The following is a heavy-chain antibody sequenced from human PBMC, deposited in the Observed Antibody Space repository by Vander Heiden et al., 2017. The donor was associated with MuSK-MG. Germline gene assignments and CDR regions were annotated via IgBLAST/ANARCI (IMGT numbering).Heavy chain of an antibody. CDR2: TDYSGST. V-gene: IGHV4-59*01. CDR1: GGSISNYY. Sequence: QVQLQESGPGLVKPSETLSLTCTVSGGSISNYYYSWIRQFPGKGLEWIGYTDYSGSTKSNPSLKSRVTISIDTSRNQFSLKLTSVTAADTAVYYCARGSVRGIIDYWGQGSLVTVSS. D-gene: IGHD3-10*01. J-gene: IGHJ4*02. CDR3: ARGSVRGIIDY.